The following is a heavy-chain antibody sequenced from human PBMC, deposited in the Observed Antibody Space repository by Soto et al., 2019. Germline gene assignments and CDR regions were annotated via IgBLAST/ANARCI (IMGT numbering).Heavy chain of an antibody. CDR1: GGSFSGYY. J-gene: IGHJ6*02. CDR3: ARARGYSYHYYYYYGMDV. V-gene: IGHV4-34*01. CDR2: INHSGST. D-gene: IGHD5-18*01. Sequence: SETLSLTCAVYGGSFSGYYWSWIRQPPGKGLEWIGEINHSGSTNYNPSLKSRVTISVDTSKNQFSLKLSSVTAADTAVCYCARARGYSYHYYYYYGMDVWGQGTTVTVSS.